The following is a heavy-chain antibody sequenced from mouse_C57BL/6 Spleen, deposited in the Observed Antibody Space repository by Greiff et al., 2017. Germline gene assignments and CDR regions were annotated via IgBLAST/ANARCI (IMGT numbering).Heavy chain of an antibody. V-gene: IGHV1-15*01. CDR1: GYTFTDYE. CDR2: IGPETGGT. J-gene: IGHJ4*01. D-gene: IGHD2-4*01. CDR3: TRSRYDYDYAMDD. Sequence: VQLQQSGAELVRPGASVTLSCKASGYTFTDYEMHWVRQTPVHGLEWIGAIGPETGGTAYNQKFKGKAILTADKSSSTAYMELRSLASEDSAVYYGTRSRYDYDYAMDDWGQGTSVTVSS.